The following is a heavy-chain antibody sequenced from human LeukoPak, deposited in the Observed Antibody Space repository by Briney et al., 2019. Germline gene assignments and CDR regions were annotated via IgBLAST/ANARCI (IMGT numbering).Heavy chain of an antibody. Sequence: GGSLRLSCAVSGFTFTDYWMNWVRQAPGKGLEWVASIRQDGGEKYYVDSVKGRFTISRDNTKNSLYLQMSPLRAEDTAVYYCARDGTAAGLYFDLWGQGTLVTVSS. CDR2: IRQDGGEK. CDR1: GFTFTDYW. J-gene: IGHJ4*01. CDR3: ARDGTAAGLYFDL. D-gene: IGHD6-13*01. V-gene: IGHV3-7*01.